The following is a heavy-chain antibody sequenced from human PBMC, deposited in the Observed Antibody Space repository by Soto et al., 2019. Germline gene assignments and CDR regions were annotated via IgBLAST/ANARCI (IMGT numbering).Heavy chain of an antibody. CDR1: GGSISSGGYY. J-gene: IGHJ6*02. Sequence: QVQLQESGPGLVKPSQTLSLTCTVSGGSISSGGYYWSWIRQHPGKGLEWIGYIYYSGSTYYNPSLKSRVTISVDTSKNQFSLKLSSVTAADTAVYYCARICSTSCYGGYYYYGMVVWGQGTTVTVSS. D-gene: IGHD2-2*01. CDR2: IYYSGST. CDR3: ARICSTSCYGGYYYYGMVV. V-gene: IGHV4-31*03.